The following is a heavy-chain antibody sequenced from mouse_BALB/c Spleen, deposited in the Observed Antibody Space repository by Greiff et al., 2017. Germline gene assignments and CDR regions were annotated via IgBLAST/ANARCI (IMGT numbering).Heavy chain of an antibody. D-gene: IGHD1-1*02. Sequence: EVKLVESGGGLVKPGGSLKISCAASGFTFSDYYMYWVRQTPGKRLEWVATISDGGSYTYYPDSVKGRFTISRDNAKNNMYLQMSRLRSEDTAIYSCAREGLCWGGRVLDYWGQGTLVTVSA. J-gene: IGHJ3*01. CDR2: ISDGGSYT. CDR3: AREGLCWGGRVLDY. CDR1: GFTFSDYY. V-gene: IGHV5-4*02.